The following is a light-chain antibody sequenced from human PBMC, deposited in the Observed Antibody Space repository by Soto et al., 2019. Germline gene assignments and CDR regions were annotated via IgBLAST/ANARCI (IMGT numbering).Light chain of an antibody. J-gene: IGKJ3*01. V-gene: IGKV1-17*01. CDR3: LQHNSYPLT. CDR2: AAS. Sequence: DSQMTQSPSSLSASVGDRVTITCRVSQGIRDNLGWYQQKPGKAPRHLIYAASSLQSGVPSRFSGSVSGTEFTLPINSQQPEDSATYYCLQHNSYPLTFGPGTKVDIK. CDR1: QGIRDN.